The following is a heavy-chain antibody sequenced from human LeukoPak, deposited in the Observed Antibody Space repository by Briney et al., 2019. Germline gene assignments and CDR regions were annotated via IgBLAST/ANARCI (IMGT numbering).Heavy chain of an antibody. CDR3: ASTRPDYYYGSGSYFL. CDR1: GFTVSSNY. V-gene: IGHV3-53*01. J-gene: IGHJ4*02. CDR2: IYSGGST. D-gene: IGHD3-10*01. Sequence: GGSLRLSYAASGFTVSSNYMSWVRQAPGKGLEWVSVIYSGGSTYYADSVKGRFTISRDNSKNTLYLQMNSLRAEDTAVYYCASTRPDYYYGSGSYFLWGQGTLVTVSS.